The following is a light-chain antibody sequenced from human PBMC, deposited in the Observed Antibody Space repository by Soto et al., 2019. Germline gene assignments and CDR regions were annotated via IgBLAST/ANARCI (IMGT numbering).Light chain of an antibody. CDR3: QQYGSSPTWT. CDR2: LGS. Sequence: DIVMTQSPLSLAVTPAEPASISCKSSQSLLHSNGYAYLDWYLQKPGQSPQLLIYLGSNRASGVPDRFSGSGSGTDFTLTISRLEPEDFAVYYCQQYGSSPTWTFGQGTKVDIK. V-gene: IGKV2-28*01. J-gene: IGKJ1*01. CDR1: QSLLHSNGYAY.